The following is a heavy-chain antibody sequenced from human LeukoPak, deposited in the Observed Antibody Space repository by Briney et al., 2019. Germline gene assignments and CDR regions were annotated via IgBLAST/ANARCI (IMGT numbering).Heavy chain of an antibody. CDR1: GFTFSSYG. J-gene: IGHJ4*02. V-gene: IGHV3-30*02. CDR2: IRYDGSNK. Sequence: GGSLRLSCAASGFTFSSYGMHWVRQAPGKGLEWVAFIRYDGSNKYYADSVKGRFTISRDNSKNTLYLQMNSLRVEDTAVYYCAKPGGYYDSSGYFDYWGQGTLVTVSS. D-gene: IGHD3-22*01. CDR3: AKPGGYYDSSGYFDY.